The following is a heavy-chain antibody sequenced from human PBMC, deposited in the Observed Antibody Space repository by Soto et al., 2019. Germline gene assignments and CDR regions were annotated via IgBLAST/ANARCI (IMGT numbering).Heavy chain of an antibody. V-gene: IGHV1-69*08. CDR1: GGNFRSQS. D-gene: IGHD6-13*01. Sequence: QVQLMQSGAEVKKPASSVKVSCKASGGNFRSQSISISWVRQAPGQGLEWMGRIIPVLGIANYAQKFQGRVTITADKSTSTVYMELSSLRSEDTAVYYCARDRDVDAGGTEETNYYYGMDVWGQGTTVTVSS. J-gene: IGHJ6*02. CDR3: ARDRDVDAGGTEETNYYYGMDV. CDR2: IIPVLGIA.